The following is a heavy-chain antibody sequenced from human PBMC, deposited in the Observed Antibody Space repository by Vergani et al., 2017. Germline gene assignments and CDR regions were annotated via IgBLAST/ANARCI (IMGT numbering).Heavy chain of an antibody. CDR2: IKSKTDGGTT. Sequence: EVQLVESGGGLVKPGGSLRLSCAASGFTFSNAWMSWVRQAPGKGLEWVGRIKSKTDGGTTDYAAPVKGRFTISRDDSKNTLYLQMHSLKTEDTAVYYCTTLLYTAAAGTRDYWGQGTLVTVSS. V-gene: IGHV3-15*01. CDR1: GFTFSNAW. CDR3: TTLLYTAAAGTRDY. J-gene: IGHJ4*02. D-gene: IGHD6-13*01.